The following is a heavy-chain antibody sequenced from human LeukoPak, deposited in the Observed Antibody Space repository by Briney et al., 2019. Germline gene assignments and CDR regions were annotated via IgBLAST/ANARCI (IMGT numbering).Heavy chain of an antibody. J-gene: IGHJ4*02. CDR3: AREGGFYRPVDY. V-gene: IGHV4-4*02. CDR2: VHLDGRT. D-gene: IGHD3-3*01. CDR1: GGSITTTNW. Sequence: KPSETLSLTCGVSGGSITTTNWWTWVRQPPGKGLEWIGEVHLDGRTNYNPSLESRLTISVDLSENHISLRLTSVTAADTAVYYCAREGGFYRPVDYSGQGTPVTVSS.